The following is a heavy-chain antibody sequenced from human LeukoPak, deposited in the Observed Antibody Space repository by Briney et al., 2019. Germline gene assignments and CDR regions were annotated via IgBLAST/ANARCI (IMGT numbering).Heavy chain of an antibody. CDR1: GFTFSDYY. D-gene: IGHD3-22*01. Sequence: GGSLRLSCAASGFTFSDYYMSWVRQAPGKGLEWVSAISGSGGSTYYADSVKGRFTISRDNSKNTLYLQMNSLRAEDTAVYYCAKDFPMTYFSYYGMDVWGQGTTVTVSS. J-gene: IGHJ6*02. V-gene: IGHV3-23*01. CDR3: AKDFPMTYFSYYGMDV. CDR2: ISGSGGST.